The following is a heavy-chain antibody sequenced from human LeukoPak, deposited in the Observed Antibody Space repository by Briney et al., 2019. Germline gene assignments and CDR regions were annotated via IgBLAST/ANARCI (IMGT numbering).Heavy chain of an antibody. V-gene: IGHV4-61*05. Sequence: TPSETLSLTCTVSGGSISSSSYYWGRIRQPPGKGLEWIGYIYYSGSTNYNPSLKSRVTISVDTSKNQFSLKLSSVTAADTAVYYCASTVTPRKYYFDYWGQGTLVTVSS. CDR2: IYYSGST. CDR3: ASTVTPRKYYFDY. D-gene: IGHD4-17*01. J-gene: IGHJ4*02. CDR1: GGSISSSSYY.